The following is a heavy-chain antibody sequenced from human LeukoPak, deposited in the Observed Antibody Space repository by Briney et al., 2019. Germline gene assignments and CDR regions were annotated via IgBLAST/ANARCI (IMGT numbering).Heavy chain of an antibody. D-gene: IGHD3-3*01. V-gene: IGHV3-7*01. CDR1: GFTFSSYW. Sequence: TGGSLRLSCAASGFTFSSYWMSWVRQAPGKGLEWVANIKQDGSEKYYVDSVKGRFTISRDNAKNSLYLQMNSLRAEDTAVYYCARDIIDDFWSGYYLVTAPTLYDYWGQGTLVTVSS. CDR2: IKQDGSEK. CDR3: ARDIIDDFWSGYYLVTAPTLYDY. J-gene: IGHJ4*02.